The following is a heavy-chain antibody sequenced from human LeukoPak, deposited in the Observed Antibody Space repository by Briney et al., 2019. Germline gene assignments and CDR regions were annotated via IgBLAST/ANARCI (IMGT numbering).Heavy chain of an antibody. CDR1: GGSISNYH. V-gene: IGHV4-34*01. J-gene: IGHJ4*02. D-gene: IGHD5-12*01. CDR2: INHSGST. Sequence: SETLSLTCSVSGGSISNYHWSWIRQPPGKGLEWIGEINHSGSTNYNPSLKSRVTISVDTSKNQFSLKLSSVTAADTAVYYCARGDGYDNNWGQGTLVTVSS. CDR3: ARGDGYDNN.